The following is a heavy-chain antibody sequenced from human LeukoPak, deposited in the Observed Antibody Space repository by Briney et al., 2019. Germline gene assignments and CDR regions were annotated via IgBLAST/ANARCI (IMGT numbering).Heavy chain of an antibody. CDR3: ARGGATAPFDY. J-gene: IGHJ4*02. D-gene: IGHD1-26*01. V-gene: IGHV3-66*01. CDR1: GFTVSSNY. CDR2: IYSGGST. Sequence: PGGSLRLSCAASGFTVSSNYMSWVRQAPGKGLEWVSVIYSGGSTYYADSVKGRFTISRDNSKNTLYLQMSSLRAEDTAVYYCARGGATAPFDYWGQGTLVTVSS.